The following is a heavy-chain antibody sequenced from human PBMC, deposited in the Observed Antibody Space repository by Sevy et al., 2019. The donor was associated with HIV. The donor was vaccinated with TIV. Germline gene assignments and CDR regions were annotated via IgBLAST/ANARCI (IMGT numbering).Heavy chain of an antibody. Sequence: GESLKISCKASGYSFSSYWIGWVRQMPGKGLEWMGIIFPRHSDTRFSPSFQGQVTISVDNSINTAYLQCNSLSASDTAMYYCVRQRGDTPIYDWGRGTLVTVSS. CDR3: VRQRGDTPIYD. CDR2: IFPRHSDT. J-gene: IGHJ4*02. D-gene: IGHD5-18*01. V-gene: IGHV5-51*01. CDR1: GYSFSSYW.